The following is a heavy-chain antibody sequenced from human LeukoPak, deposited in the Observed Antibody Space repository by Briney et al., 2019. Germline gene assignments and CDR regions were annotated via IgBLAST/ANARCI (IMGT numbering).Heavy chain of an antibody. D-gene: IGHD2-2*01. J-gene: IGHJ5*02. V-gene: IGHV4-59*01. CDR3: ARAPRPYHANWFDP. CDR1: GGSISSYY. Sequence: PSETLSLTCTVSGGSISSYYWSWIRQPPGKGLEWIGYIYYSGSTNYNPSLKSRVTISVDTSKNQFSLKLSSVTAADTAVYYCARAPRPYHANWFDPWGQGTLVTVSS. CDR2: IYYSGST.